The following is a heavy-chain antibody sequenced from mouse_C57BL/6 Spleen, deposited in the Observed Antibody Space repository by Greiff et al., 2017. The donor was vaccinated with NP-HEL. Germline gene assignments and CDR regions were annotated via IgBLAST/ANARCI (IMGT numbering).Heavy chain of an antibody. Sequence: EVQRVESGGDLVKPGGSLKLSCAASGFTFSSYGMSWVRQTPDKRLEWVATISSGGSCTYYPDSVKGRFTITRDNAKHTLYLQMSRLKSEDTAMYYCARTPYDYFLYRYFDVWGTGTTVTVSS. CDR2: ISSGGSCT. J-gene: IGHJ1*03. V-gene: IGHV5-6*01. CDR3: ARTPYDYFLYRYFDV. D-gene: IGHD2-4*01. CDR1: GFTFSSYG.